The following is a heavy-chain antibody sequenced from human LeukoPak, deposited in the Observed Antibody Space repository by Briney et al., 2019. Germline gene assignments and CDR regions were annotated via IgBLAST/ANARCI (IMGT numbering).Heavy chain of an antibody. J-gene: IGHJ6*03. V-gene: IGHV4-61*02. CDR2: IYTSGST. Sequence: SETLSLTCTVSGGSISSGSYYWSWIRQPAGKGLEWIVRIYTSGSTNYNPSLKSRVTISVDTSKNQFSLKLSSVTAADTAVYYCARVASYSSSSSNYYYYMDVWGKGTTVTVSS. CDR3: ARVASYSSSSSNYYYYMDV. D-gene: IGHD6-6*01. CDR1: GGSISSGSYY.